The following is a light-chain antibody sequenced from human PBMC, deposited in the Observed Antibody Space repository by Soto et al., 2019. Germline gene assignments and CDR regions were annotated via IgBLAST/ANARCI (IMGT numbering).Light chain of an antibody. CDR3: QHYNSYSWT. CDR2: DGS. CDR1: QRINNW. Sequence: DIQMTQSPSTLSASVGDRVTITCRASQRINNWLAWYQQKPGKAPKFLIYDGSNLQSGVPSRFSGSGSGSEFTLTISSLQPDDFATYYCQHYNSYSWTFGQGTKEEIK. V-gene: IGKV1-5*01. J-gene: IGKJ1*01.